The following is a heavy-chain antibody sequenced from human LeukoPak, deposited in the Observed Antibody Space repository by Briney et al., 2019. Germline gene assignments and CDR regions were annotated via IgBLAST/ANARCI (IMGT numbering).Heavy chain of an antibody. Sequence: PSETLSLTCTVSGGSISSSSYYWGWIRQPPGKGLEWIGSIYYSGSTYYNPSLKSRVTISVDTSKNQFSLKLSSVTAADTAVYYCARRTSSGYYYFDYWGQGNPGHRLL. V-gene: IGHV4-39*01. CDR2: IYYSGST. CDR3: ARRTSSGYYYFDY. CDR1: GGSISSSSYY. J-gene: IGHJ4*02. D-gene: IGHD3-22*01.